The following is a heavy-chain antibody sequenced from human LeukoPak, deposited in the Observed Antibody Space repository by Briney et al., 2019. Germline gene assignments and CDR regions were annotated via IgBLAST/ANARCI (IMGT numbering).Heavy chain of an antibody. J-gene: IGHJ6*03. CDR3: AHSEEYSSSSGVFHYYYMDV. CDR1: GGSISSYY. V-gene: IGHV4-39*07. D-gene: IGHD6-6*01. CDR2: IYYSGST. Sequence: SETLSLTCTVSGGSISSYYWGRIRQPPGKGLEWIGSIYYSGSTYYNPSLKSRVTISVDTSKNQFSLKLSSVTAADTAVYYCAHSEEYSSSSGVFHYYYMDVWGKGTTVTVSS.